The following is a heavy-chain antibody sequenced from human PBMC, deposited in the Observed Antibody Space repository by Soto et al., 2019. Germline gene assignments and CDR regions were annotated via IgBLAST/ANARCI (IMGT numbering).Heavy chain of an antibody. D-gene: IGHD3-10*01. Sequence: VSVKVSCKASGYSFTSYGSWWVRQAPGQGLEWMGWISAYNGNTNYAQKLQGRVTMTTDTSTSTAYMELRSLRSDDTAVYYCARDNGFGESDVWGQGTTVTVSS. CDR1: GYSFTSYG. CDR3: ARDNGFGESDV. V-gene: IGHV1-18*01. J-gene: IGHJ6*02. CDR2: ISAYNGNT.